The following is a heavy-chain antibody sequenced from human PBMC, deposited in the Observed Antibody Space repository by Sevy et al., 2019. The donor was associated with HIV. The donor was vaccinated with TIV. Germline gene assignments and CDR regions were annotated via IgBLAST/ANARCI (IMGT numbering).Heavy chain of an antibody. V-gene: IGHV3-33*01. J-gene: IGHJ4*02. CDR2: MGYDGINK. D-gene: IGHD2-21*01. CDR1: GVTFSGFG. Sequence: GGSLRLSCTASGVTFSGFGIHWVRQAPGKGLEWVALMGYDGINKYYADSVKGRFTISRDSSKNTLYLQMNNLRAEYTAVYYCARGPSLIVAGAAGYLDYWGQGTLVTVSS. CDR3: ARGPSLIVAGAAGYLDY.